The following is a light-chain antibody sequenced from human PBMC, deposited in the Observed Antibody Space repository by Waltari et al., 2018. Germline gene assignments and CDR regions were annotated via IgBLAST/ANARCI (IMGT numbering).Light chain of an antibody. CDR2: DAS. Sequence: AIQLTQSPSSLSASVGDRVNITSRASQGSSSALAWYQQKPGKAPKLLIYDASSLESGVPSRFSGSGSGTDFTLTISSLQPEDFATYYCQQFNSYSFFGQGTRLEIK. CDR3: QQFNSYSF. V-gene: IGKV1-13*02. J-gene: IGKJ5*01. CDR1: QGSSSA.